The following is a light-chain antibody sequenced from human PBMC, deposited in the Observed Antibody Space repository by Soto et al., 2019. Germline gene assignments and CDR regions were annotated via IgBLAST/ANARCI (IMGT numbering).Light chain of an antibody. CDR1: QSVRNY. V-gene: IGKV3-11*01. CDR2: DTS. J-gene: IGKJ4*01. Sequence: EIVLTQSPATLSLSPGERATLSCRASQSVRNYLIWYQKKPGLAPRLLIYDTSTRATGIPARFSGSGSGTDYTLAISSLATEDFAVYYCQQRSSWPLAFGGGTKVEIK. CDR3: QQRSSWPLA.